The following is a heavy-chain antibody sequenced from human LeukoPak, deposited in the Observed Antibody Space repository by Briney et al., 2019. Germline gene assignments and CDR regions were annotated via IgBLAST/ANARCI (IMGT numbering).Heavy chain of an antibody. D-gene: IGHD4-17*01. CDR2: IIPILGMA. CDR1: GGTFSSYA. CDR3: ARIGALYGMDV. V-gene: IGHV1-69*04. Sequence: ASVKVSCKASGGTFSSYAISWVRQAPGQGLEWMGRIIPILGMANYAQKFQGRVTITADKSTSTAYMELSSLRSEDTAVYYCARIGALYGMDVWGQGTTVTVSS. J-gene: IGHJ6*02.